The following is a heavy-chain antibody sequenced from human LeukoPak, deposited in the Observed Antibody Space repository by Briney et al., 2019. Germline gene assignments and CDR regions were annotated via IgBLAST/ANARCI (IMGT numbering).Heavy chain of an antibody. CDR1: GGSISSGGYY. Sequence: SQTLSLTCTVSGGSISSGGYYWSWIRQHPGKGLEWIGYIYYSGSTYYNPSLKSRVTISVDTSKYQFSLKLSSVTAADTAVYYCARADYPYYYYGMDVWGQGTTVTVSS. J-gene: IGHJ6*02. V-gene: IGHV4-31*03. CDR3: ARADYPYYYYGMDV. CDR2: IYYSGST. D-gene: IGHD4-11*01.